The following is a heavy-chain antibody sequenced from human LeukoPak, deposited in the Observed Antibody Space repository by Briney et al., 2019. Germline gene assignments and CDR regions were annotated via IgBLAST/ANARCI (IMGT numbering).Heavy chain of an antibody. D-gene: IGHD3-22*01. J-gene: IGHJ4*02. CDR3: ASEFYVSSGYSYSHLDY. CDR2: INPNSGGT. CDR1: GYTFTGYY. V-gene: IGHV1-2*06. Sequence: ASVKVSCKASGYTFTGYYMHWVRQAPGQGLEWMGRINPNSGGTNYAQKFQGRVTMTRDTPLRTATMALNRLRSDQTAVYYCASEFYVSSGYSYSHLDYWGQGTLVTVSS.